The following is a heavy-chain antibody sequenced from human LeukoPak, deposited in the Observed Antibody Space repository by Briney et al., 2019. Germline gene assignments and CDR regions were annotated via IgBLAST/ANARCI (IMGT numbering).Heavy chain of an antibody. V-gene: IGHV4-59*10. CDR2: IYTSGST. CDR3: ARVYYSSSYDYWYFDL. J-gene: IGHJ2*01. Sequence: SETLSLTCAVYGGSFSGYYWSWIRQPAGKGLEWIGRIYTSGSTTYNSSLKSRVTISLDTSKNQFSLKLSSVTAADTAVYYCARVYYSSSYDYWYFDLWGRGTLVTVSS. D-gene: IGHD6-13*01. CDR1: GGSFSGYY.